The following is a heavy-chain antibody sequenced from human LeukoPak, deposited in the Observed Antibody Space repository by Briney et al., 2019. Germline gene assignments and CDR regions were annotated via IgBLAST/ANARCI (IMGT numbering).Heavy chain of an antibody. Sequence: KPSETLSLTCTVSGGSITTYYWSWIRQPPGKGLEHIGYIYYTGSTNYNPSLKSRVTISVDTSKSQFSLKLSSVTAADTAVYYCARLKGYNYGYPDYWGQGTLVTVSS. D-gene: IGHD5-24*01. V-gene: IGHV4-59*08. CDR3: ARLKGYNYGYPDY. CDR2: IYYTGST. J-gene: IGHJ4*02. CDR1: GGSITTYY.